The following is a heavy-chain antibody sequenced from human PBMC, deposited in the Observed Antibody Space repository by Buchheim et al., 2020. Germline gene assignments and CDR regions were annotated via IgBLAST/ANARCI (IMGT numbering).Heavy chain of an antibody. Sequence: QILLVQSGAEVKKPGASVKVSCKASGYSFTNYAMHWVRQAPGQRLEWMGLINSGNGNTKYSQKFQDRVTFTRDTSASTVYMELSSRTSADTAVYYCGRGQQSFDPWGQGTL. CDR1: GYSFTNYA. D-gene: IGHD6-13*01. J-gene: IGHJ5*02. CDR2: INSGNGNT. V-gene: IGHV1-3*01. CDR3: GRGQQSFDP.